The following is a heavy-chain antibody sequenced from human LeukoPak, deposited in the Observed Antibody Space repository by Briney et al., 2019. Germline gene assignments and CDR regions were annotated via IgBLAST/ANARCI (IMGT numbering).Heavy chain of an antibody. J-gene: IGHJ4*02. Sequence: PGGSLRLSCAASGFTFSSYAMGWVRQAPGKGLEWVSSISSSSSYIYYADSVKGRFTISRDNAKNSLYLQMNSLRAEDTAVYYCARDNPLTTVDYWGQGTLVTVSS. V-gene: IGHV3-21*01. D-gene: IGHD4-17*01. CDR1: GFTFSSYA. CDR3: ARDNPLTTVDY. CDR2: ISSSSSYI.